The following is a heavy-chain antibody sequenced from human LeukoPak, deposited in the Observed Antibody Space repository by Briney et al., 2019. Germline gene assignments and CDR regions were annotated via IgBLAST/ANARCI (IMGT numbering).Heavy chain of an antibody. V-gene: IGHV4-30-4*08. CDR1: GGSISSGDYY. CDR2: IYYSGST. D-gene: IGHD3-3*01. J-gene: IGHJ4*02. CDR3: ARARLGTLTYYDFWSGKGGGYFDY. Sequence: SETLSLTCTVSGGSISSGDYYWSWIRQPPGKGLGWIGYIYYSGSTYYNPSLKSRVTISVDTSKNQFSLKLSSVTAADTAVYYCARARLGTLTYYDFWSGKGGGYFDYWGQGTLVTVSS.